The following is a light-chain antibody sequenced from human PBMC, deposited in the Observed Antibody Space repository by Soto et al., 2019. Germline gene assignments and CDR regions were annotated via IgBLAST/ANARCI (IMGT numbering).Light chain of an antibody. CDR3: QQRSNWPLT. V-gene: IGKV3-11*01. J-gene: IGKJ4*01. CDR1: QSVSSY. Sequence: EIVLTQSPATLSLSPGERATLSCRASQSVSSYLAWYHQKPGQAPRLLIYDACNRATGIPARFSGSGSGTDFTLTISSLEPEDFAVYYCQQRSNWPLTFGGGTKVEIK. CDR2: DAC.